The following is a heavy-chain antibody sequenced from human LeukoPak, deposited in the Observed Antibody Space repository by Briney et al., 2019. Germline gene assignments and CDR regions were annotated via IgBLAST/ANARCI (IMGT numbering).Heavy chain of an antibody. D-gene: IGHD3-3*01. Sequence: GGSLRLSCAASGFTFSSYAMSWVRQAPGKGLEWVSSTTGSGGSTYYADSVKGRFTISRDNSKNTLYLQMSSLRAEDTAVYYCAKDKGDFWSGHHYWGQGTLVTVSS. V-gene: IGHV3-23*01. CDR1: GFTFSSYA. CDR2: TTGSGGST. J-gene: IGHJ4*02. CDR3: AKDKGDFWSGHHY.